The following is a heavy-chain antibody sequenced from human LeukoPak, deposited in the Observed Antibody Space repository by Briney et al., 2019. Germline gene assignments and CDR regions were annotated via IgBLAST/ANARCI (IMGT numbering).Heavy chain of an antibody. CDR3: ATRLQADY. CDR2: IIPIFGTA. V-gene: IGHV1-69*13. J-gene: IGHJ4*02. CDR1: GGTFSSYA. Sequence: GASVKVSCKASGGTFSSYAISWVRQAPGQGLEWMGGIIPIFGTANYAQKFQGRVTITADESTSTACMELRSLRSDDTAVYYCATRLQADYWGQGTLVTVSS. D-gene: IGHD5-24*01.